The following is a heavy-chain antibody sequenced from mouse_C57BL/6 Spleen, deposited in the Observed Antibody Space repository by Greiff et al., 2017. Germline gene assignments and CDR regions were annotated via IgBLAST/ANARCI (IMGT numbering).Heavy chain of an antibody. CDR2: INPYNGDT. Sequence: VQLMESGPELVKPGDSVKISCKASGYSFTGYFMNWVMQSHGKSLEWIGRINPYNGDTFYNEKFKGKATLTVDKSSSTAHMELRRLTSEDSAVYYCARSPGSGGFAYWGQGTLVTVSA. D-gene: IGHD3-1*01. CDR1: GYSFTGYF. CDR3: ARSPGSGGFAY. J-gene: IGHJ3*01. V-gene: IGHV1-20*01.